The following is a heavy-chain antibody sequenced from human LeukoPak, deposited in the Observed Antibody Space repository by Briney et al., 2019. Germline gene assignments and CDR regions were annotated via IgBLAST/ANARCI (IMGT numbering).Heavy chain of an antibody. CDR1: GFTFSSYA. Sequence: GGSLRLSCAASGFTFSSYAMSWVRQAPGKGLEGVSAISGSCGSTYYADAVKGRFTISRDNSQNTLYLQMNSLRAEDTAVYYCAKDRVNFWSGYDFDYWGQGTLVTVSS. CDR2: ISGSCGST. CDR3: AKDRVNFWSGYDFDY. V-gene: IGHV3-23*01. J-gene: IGHJ4*02. D-gene: IGHD3-3*01.